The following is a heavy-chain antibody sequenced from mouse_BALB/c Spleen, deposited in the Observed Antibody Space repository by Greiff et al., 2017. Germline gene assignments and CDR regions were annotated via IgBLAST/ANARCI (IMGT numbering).Heavy chain of an antibody. D-gene: IGHD1-1*01. CDR1: GFTFSSFG. J-gene: IGHJ1*01. V-gene: IGHV5-17*02. Sequence: EVMLVESGGGLVQPGGSRKLSCAASGFTFSSFGMHWVRQAPEKGLEWVAYISSGSSTIYYADTVKGRFTISRDNPKNTLFLQMTSLRSEDTAMYYCARSHYGSSYWYFDVWGAGTTVTVSS. CDR3: ARSHYGSSYWYFDV. CDR2: ISSGSSTI.